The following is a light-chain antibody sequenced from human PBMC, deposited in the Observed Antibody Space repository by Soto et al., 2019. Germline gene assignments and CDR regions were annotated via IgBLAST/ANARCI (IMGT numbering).Light chain of an antibody. Sequence: QLVLTQSSSASASLGSSVKLTCTLSSGHSSYIIAWHQQKPGKAPRYLMNLEGSGTYNKGSGVPDRFSGSSSGADRYLIISNLQFEDEADYYCETWDSNTRVFGGGTKLTVL. V-gene: IGLV4-60*02. J-gene: IGLJ3*02. CDR1: SGHSSYI. CDR2: LEGSGTY. CDR3: ETWDSNTRV.